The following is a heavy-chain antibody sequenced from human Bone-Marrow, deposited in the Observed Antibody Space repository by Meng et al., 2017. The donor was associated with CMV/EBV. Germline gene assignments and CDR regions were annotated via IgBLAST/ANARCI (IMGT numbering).Heavy chain of an antibody. CDR1: GYTFTSYY. CDR2: INPSGGST. CDR3: ARDRSRVVPAAPVGYYYYGMDV. Sequence: ASVKVSCKASGYTFTSYYMHWVRQAPGQGLEWMGIINPSGGSTSYAQKFQGRVTMTRDTSTSTVYMELSSLRSEDTAVYYCARDRSRVVPAAPVGYYYYGMDVWGQGTTVTVSS. J-gene: IGHJ6*02. V-gene: IGHV1-46*01. D-gene: IGHD2-2*01.